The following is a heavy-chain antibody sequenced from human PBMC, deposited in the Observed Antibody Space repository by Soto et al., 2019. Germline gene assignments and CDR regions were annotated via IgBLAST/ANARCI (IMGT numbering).Heavy chain of an antibody. CDR2: IYYSGST. CDR3: ARTTVVAATRYFDY. D-gene: IGHD2-15*01. CDR1: GGSISSYY. J-gene: IGHJ4*02. V-gene: IGHV4-59*01. Sequence: TSETLSLTCTVSGGSISSYYWSWIRQPPGKGLEWIGYIYYSGSTNYNPSLKSRVTISLDTSKNQFSLNLSSVTAADTAVYYCARTTVVAATRYFDYWGQGTLVTVSS.